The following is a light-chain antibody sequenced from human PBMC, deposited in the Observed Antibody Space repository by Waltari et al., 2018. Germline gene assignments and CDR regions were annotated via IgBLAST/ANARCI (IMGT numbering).Light chain of an antibody. CDR2: EFI. J-gene: IGLJ3*02. Sequence: QSALTQPASVSGSPGKSITIPSPGTSSDVGFSNLVSWYQQHPDKAPKLMVYEFIERPSGVSNRFSGSKSGNTASLTISGLQAEDEADYYCCSYAGRNIWVFGGGTKLTVL. CDR1: SSDVGFSNL. CDR3: CSYAGRNIWV. V-gene: IGLV2-23*02.